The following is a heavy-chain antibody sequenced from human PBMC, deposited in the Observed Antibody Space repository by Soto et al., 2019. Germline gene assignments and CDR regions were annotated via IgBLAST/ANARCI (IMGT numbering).Heavy chain of an antibody. CDR2: ISAYNGNT. J-gene: IGHJ3*02. V-gene: IGHV1-18*04. Sequence: GASVKVSCKASGYTFTSYGISWVRQAPGQGLEWVGWISAYNGNTNYAQKLQGRVTMTTDTSTSTAYMELRSLRSDDTAVYYCARDCSSTSCHDAFDIWGQGTMVTVSS. D-gene: IGHD2-2*01. CDR1: GYTFTSYG. CDR3: ARDCSSTSCHDAFDI.